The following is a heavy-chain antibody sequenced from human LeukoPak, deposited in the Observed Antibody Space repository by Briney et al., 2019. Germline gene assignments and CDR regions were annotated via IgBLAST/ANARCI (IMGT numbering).Heavy chain of an antibody. CDR2: IYHSGST. Sequence: TSSETLSLTCAVSGYSISSGHYWGWIRQPPGKGLEWIGSIYHSGSTYYNPSLKSRVTISVDTSKNQFSLKLSSVTAADTAVYYCARGTTGNFDYWGQGTLVTVSS. J-gene: IGHJ4*02. D-gene: IGHD1-1*01. V-gene: IGHV4-38-2*01. CDR3: ARGTTGNFDY. CDR1: GYSISSGHY.